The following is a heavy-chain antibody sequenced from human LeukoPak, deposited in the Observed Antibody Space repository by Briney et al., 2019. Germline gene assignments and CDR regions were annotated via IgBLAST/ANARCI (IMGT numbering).Heavy chain of an antibody. CDR1: GGSISSYY. Sequence: SETLSLTCTVSGGSISSYYWSWIRQPPGKGLEWIGYIYYSGSTNYNPSLKSRVTISVDTSKNQFSLKLSSVTAADTAVYYCARVPFIWFGELSLYFDYWGQGTLVTVSS. V-gene: IGHV4-59*01. CDR2: IYYSGST. CDR3: ARVPFIWFGELSLYFDY. J-gene: IGHJ4*02. D-gene: IGHD3-10*01.